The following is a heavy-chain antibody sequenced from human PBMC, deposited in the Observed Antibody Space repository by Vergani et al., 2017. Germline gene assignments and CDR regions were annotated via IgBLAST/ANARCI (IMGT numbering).Heavy chain of an antibody. CDR2: IIPIFGTA. V-gene: IGHV1-69*12. D-gene: IGHD2-21*02. Sequence: QVQLVQSGAEVKKPGSSVKVSCKASGGTFSSSAISWVRQAPGQGLEWMGGIIPIFGTANYAQKFQGRVTITADESTSTAYMELSSLRSEDTAVYYCAIAYCGGDCYSYWYFDLWGRGTLVTVSS. J-gene: IGHJ2*01. CDR1: GGTFSSSA. CDR3: AIAYCGGDCYSYWYFDL.